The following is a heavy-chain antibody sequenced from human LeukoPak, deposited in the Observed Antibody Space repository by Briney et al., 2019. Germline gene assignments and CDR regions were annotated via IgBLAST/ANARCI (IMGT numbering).Heavy chain of an antibody. Sequence: SETLSLTCTVSGGSISSGDYYWSWIRQPPGKGLEWIGYIYYSGGTYYNPSLKSRVTISVDTSKNQFSLKLSSVTAADTAVYYCARELGYCSSTSCFNWFDPWGQGTLVTVSS. D-gene: IGHD2-2*01. V-gene: IGHV4-30-4*01. CDR2: IYYSGGT. J-gene: IGHJ5*02. CDR1: GGSISSGDYY. CDR3: ARELGYCSSTSCFNWFDP.